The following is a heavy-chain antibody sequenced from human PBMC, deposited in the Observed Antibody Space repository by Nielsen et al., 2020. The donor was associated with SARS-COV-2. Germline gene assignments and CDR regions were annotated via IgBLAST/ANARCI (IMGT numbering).Heavy chain of an antibody. D-gene: IGHD3-3*01. Sequence: GGSLRLSCAASSFTFSRYAMHWVRQAPGQGLVWVSRINPSGSGTAYADSVKGRFAVSRDNAGNTVVLQIHSLRVEDTAVYYCAGGADFWSGTQKYYMDVWGKGTTVIVSS. CDR2: INPSGSGT. J-gene: IGHJ6*03. CDR1: SFTFSRYA. V-gene: IGHV3-74*01. CDR3: AGGADFWSGTQKYYMDV.